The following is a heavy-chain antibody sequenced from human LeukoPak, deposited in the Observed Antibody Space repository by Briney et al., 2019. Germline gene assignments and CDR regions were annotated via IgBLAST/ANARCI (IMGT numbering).Heavy chain of an antibody. CDR2: INPNSGGT. CDR3: ASREGADRHWGVFDY. J-gene: IGHJ4*02. V-gene: IGHV1-2*02. CDR1: GYTFTGYY. D-gene: IGHD7-27*01. Sequence: ASVKVSCKASGYTFTGYYMHWVRQAPGQGLEWMGWINPNSGGTNYAQKFQGRVTMTRDTSISTVYMELSRLRSDDTAVYYCASREGADRHWGVFDYWGQGTLVTVSS.